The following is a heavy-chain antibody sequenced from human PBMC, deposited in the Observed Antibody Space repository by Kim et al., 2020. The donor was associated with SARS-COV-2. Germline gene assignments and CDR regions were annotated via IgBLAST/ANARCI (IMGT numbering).Heavy chain of an antibody. CDR1: GFTFSSYA. CDR2: ISGGDGDT. CDR3: AKKYGNTYYEYYFDY. V-gene: IGHV3-23*01. Sequence: GGSLRLSCAASGFTFSSYAMSWVRQAPGKGLEWVSSISGGDGDTYYADSVKGRFTISRDNSKNTLYLQMNSLGADDTAVYYCAKKYGNTYYEYYFDYWGQGTLVTVSS. J-gene: IGHJ4*02. D-gene: IGHD3-3*01.